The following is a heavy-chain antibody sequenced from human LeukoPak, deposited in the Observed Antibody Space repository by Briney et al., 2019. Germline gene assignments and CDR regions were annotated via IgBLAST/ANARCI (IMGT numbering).Heavy chain of an antibody. D-gene: IGHD6-19*01. CDR2: IIPIFGTA. CDR1: GGTFSSYA. J-gene: IGHJ4*02. Sequence: GASVKVSCKASGGTFSSYAISWVRQAPGQGLEWMGGIIPIFGTANYAQEFQGRVTITADESTSTAYMELSSLRSEDTAVYYCARERSSGWSPFDYWGQGTLVTVSS. V-gene: IGHV1-69*13. CDR3: ARERSSGWSPFDY.